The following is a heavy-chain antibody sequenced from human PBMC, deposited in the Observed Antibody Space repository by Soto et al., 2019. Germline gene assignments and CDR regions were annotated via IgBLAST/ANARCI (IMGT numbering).Heavy chain of an antibody. CDR3: ARAPYSSGWYVSGDY. CDR1: GYTFTSYA. D-gene: IGHD6-19*01. V-gene: IGHV1-3*01. CDR2: INAGNDKT. J-gene: IGHJ4*02. Sequence: EASVKVSCKASGYTFTSYAMHWVRQAPGQRLEWMRWINAGNDKTKYSQKFKGRVTITRDTSASTAYMELSSLRSEDTAVYFCARAPYSSGWYVSGDYWGQGTLVTVSS.